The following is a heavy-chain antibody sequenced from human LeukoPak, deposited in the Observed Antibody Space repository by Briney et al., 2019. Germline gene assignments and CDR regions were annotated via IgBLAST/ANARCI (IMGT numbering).Heavy chain of an antibody. CDR1: GDSISSFF. J-gene: IGHJ5*02. Sequence: SETLSLTCAVSGDSISSFFWSWIRQPPGKGLQWIGYISPIGGTNYNPSLKSRVTISIDTSKNQFSLKLSSVTAADTAVYYCARRRYSSGWYWFDPWGQGTLVTVSS. CDR3: ARRRYSSGWYWFDP. D-gene: IGHD6-19*01. V-gene: IGHV4-4*09. CDR2: ISPIGGT.